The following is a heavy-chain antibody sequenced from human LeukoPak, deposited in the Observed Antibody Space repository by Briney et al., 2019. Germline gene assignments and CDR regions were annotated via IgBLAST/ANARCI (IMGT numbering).Heavy chain of an antibody. V-gene: IGHV4-39*07. CDR3: ARVKPNERYYYDSSGYHTQYYYGMDV. Sequence: SETLSLTCTVSGGSISSSSYYWGWIRQPPGKGLEWIGSIYYSGSTYYNPSLKSRATISVDTSKNQFSLKLSSVTAADTAVYYCARVKPNERYYYDSSGYHTQYYYGMDVWGQGTTVTVSS. J-gene: IGHJ6*02. D-gene: IGHD3-22*01. CDR1: GGSISSSSYY. CDR2: IYYSGST.